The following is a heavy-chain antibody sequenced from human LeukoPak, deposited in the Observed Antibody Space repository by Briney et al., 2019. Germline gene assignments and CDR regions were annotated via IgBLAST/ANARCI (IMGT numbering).Heavy chain of an antibody. CDR3: ARGHYTYSSSWYQLGFDY. Sequence: PSETLSLTCALYGGSFSGYYWSWIRQPPGKGLEWLGEINHSGSTNYNPSLKSRVTISVDTSKNQFSLKLSSVTAADTAVYYCARGHYTYSSSWYQLGFDYWGQGTLVTVSS. CDR1: GGSFSGYY. CDR2: INHSGST. D-gene: IGHD6-13*01. V-gene: IGHV4-34*01. J-gene: IGHJ4*02.